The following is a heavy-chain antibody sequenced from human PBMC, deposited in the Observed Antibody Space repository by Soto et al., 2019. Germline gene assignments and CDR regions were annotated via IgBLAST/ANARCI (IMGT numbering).Heavy chain of an antibody. D-gene: IGHD3-9*01. Sequence: EVQLVESGGDLVQRGGSLRLSCAASGFPFSSYWMHWVRHTPGKGLDWVARISGDGVTTYYADSVTGRFTVSRDNAKNTLSLQISGLRAEDTAVYYCAREHYGLLTGYYTGYWGQGTLVSVSS. CDR3: AREHYGLLTGYYTGY. CDR2: ISGDGVTT. J-gene: IGHJ4*02. CDR1: GFPFSSYW. V-gene: IGHV3-74*01.